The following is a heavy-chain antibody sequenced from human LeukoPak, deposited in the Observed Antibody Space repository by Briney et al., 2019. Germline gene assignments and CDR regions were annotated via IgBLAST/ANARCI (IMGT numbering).Heavy chain of an antibody. CDR3: ASLMTSVTIPDY. J-gene: IGHJ4*02. CDR1: GFAFSSYS. CDR2: ITTSSSHV. D-gene: IGHD4-17*01. V-gene: IGHV3-21*01. Sequence: GGSLRLSCAASGFAFSSYSMNWIRQAPGKGLEWVSSITTSSSHVYYAGSVKGRFTISRGNAKNSLYLQMNSLRAEDTAVYYCASLMTSVTIPDYWGQGTLVTVSS.